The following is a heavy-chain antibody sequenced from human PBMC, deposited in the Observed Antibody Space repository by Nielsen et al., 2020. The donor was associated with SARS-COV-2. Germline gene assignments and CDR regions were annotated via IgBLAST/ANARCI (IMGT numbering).Heavy chain of an antibody. CDR3: AREVYVSYDGSGYSYGMDV. D-gene: IGHD3-22*01. V-gene: IGHV1-2*02. Sequence: ASVKVSCKASGYTFTGYYMHWVRQAPGQGLEWMGWINPNSGGTHYAQKFQGRVTMTRDTSISTAYMELSRLRSDDTAVYFCAREVYVSYDGSGYSYGMDVWGQGTTVTASS. CDR2: INPNSGGT. J-gene: IGHJ6*02. CDR1: GYTFTGYY.